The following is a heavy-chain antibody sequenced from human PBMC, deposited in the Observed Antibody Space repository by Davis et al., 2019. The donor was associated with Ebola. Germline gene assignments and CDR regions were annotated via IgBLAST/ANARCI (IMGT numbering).Heavy chain of an antibody. J-gene: IGHJ3*02. CDR2: IIPILGIA. D-gene: IGHD1-26*01. CDR1: GYTFTSYG. Sequence: SVKVSCKASGYTFTSYGISWVRQAPGQGLEWMGGIIPILGIANYAQKFQGRVTITADKSTSTAYMELSSLRSEDTAVYYCARDATGLIVGATSAFDIWGQGTMVTVSS. V-gene: IGHV1-69*10. CDR3: ARDATGLIVGATSAFDI.